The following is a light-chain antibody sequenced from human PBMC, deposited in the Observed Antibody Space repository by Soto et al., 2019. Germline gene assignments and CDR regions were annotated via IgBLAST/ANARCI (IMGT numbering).Light chain of an antibody. CDR1: SSNIGSRT. V-gene: IGLV1-44*01. CDR2: TNN. J-gene: IGLJ3*02. CDR3: AAWDDSLKGWV. Sequence: QLVLTQPPSASGTPGQRVTISCSGTSSNIGSRTVNWYQQLPGTAPKLLIYTNNQRPSGVPDRFSGSKSGTSASLAISGLQSEDEADYYFAAWDDSLKGWVFGGGTKVTVL.